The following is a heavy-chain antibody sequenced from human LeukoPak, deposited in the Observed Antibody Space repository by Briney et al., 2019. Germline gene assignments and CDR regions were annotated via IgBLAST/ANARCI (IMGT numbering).Heavy chain of an antibody. CDR2: IYYSGST. CDR3: ARDRFYSGSYPNSINDAFDI. Sequence: PSETLSLTCTVSGGSISSSSYYWGWIRQPPGKGLEWIGSIYYSGSTYYNPSLKSRVTISVDTSKNQFSLKLSSVTAADTAAYYCARDRFYSGSYPNSINDAFDIWGQGTMVTVSS. J-gene: IGHJ3*02. D-gene: IGHD1-26*01. V-gene: IGHV4-39*07. CDR1: GGSISSSSYY.